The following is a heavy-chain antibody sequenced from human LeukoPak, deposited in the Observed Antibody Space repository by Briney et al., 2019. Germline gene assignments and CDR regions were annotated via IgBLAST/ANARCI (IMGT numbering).Heavy chain of an antibody. V-gene: IGHV4-4*07. Sequence: SETLSLTCTVSGGSISSYYCSCIRQPAGKGLEWIGRIYTSGSTNYNPSLKSRVTVSVDTSKNQFSLKLSSVTAADTAVYYCARGPDTSTFDYWGQGTLVTVSS. CDR3: ARGPDTSTFDY. CDR2: IYTSGST. J-gene: IGHJ4*02. CDR1: GGSISSYY.